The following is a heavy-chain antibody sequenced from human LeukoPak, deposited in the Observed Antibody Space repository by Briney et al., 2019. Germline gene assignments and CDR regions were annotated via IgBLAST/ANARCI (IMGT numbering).Heavy chain of an antibody. D-gene: IGHD3-10*01. CDR3: ARDRTMVRGPKEFDAFDI. CDR1: GYTFTSYG. V-gene: IGHV1-18*01. J-gene: IGHJ3*02. CDR2: ISAYNGNT. Sequence: GASVKVSCKASGYTFTSYGISWVRQAPGQGLEWMGWISAYNGNTNYAQKLQGRVTMTTDTSTSTAYMELRSLRSDDTAVYYCARDRTMVRGPKEFDAFDIWGQGTMVTVSS.